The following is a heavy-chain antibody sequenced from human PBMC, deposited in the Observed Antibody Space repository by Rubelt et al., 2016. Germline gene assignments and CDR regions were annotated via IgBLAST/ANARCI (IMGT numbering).Heavy chain of an antibody. J-gene: IGHJ4*02. D-gene: IGHD4-11*01. CDR3: ARQDSWYYFDH. Sequence: QVQLQESGPGLVKPSETLSLICTVSGGSISSYYWGWIRQPPGKGLEWLGSIYYSGSANYNPSLKSRVTISEDPSKNQFSLKMSSVTAADTAVYYCARQDSWYYFDHWGQGTLVTVSS. CDR1: GGSISSYY. CDR2: IYYSGSA. V-gene: IGHV4-59*08.